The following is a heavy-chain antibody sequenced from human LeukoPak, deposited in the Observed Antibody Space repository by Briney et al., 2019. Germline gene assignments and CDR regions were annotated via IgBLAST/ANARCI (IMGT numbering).Heavy chain of an antibody. CDR1: GFIFSNGW. V-gene: IGHV3-15*01. J-gene: IGHJ6*04. Sequence: PGGSLRLSCAASGFIFSNGWMSWVRQAPGKGLEWVGRIKSRTDGGTTDYAAPVKGRFIISRDDSKNTLYLQMNSLKTEDTAVYYCTTVYCSSTSWYSPRMDVWGKGTTVTVSS. CDR2: IKSRTDGGTT. CDR3: TTVYCSSTSWYSPRMDV. D-gene: IGHD2-2*02.